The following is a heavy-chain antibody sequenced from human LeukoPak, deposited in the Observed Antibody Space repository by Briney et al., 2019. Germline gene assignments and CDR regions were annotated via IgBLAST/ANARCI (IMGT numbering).Heavy chain of an antibody. Sequence: SGGSLRLSCAASGFTFSSYWMHWVRQAPGKGLVWVSGINSDGSSTSYADSVKGRFTISRDNAKNTLYLQMNSLRAEDTAVYYCARGYYYDSSGYWAYWGQGTLVTVSS. CDR2: INSDGSST. CDR3: ARGYYYDSSGYWAY. D-gene: IGHD3-22*01. V-gene: IGHV3-74*01. CDR1: GFTFSSYW. J-gene: IGHJ4*02.